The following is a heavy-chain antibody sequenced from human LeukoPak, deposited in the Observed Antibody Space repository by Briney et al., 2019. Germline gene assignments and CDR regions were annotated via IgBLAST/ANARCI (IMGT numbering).Heavy chain of an antibody. CDR3: AREGHGYVH. D-gene: IGHD5-12*01. CDR1: GFTFSSYA. CDR2: ISYDGSNK. V-gene: IGHV3-30-3*01. J-gene: IGHJ4*02. Sequence: PGGSLRLSCAASGFTFSSYAMHWVRQAPGKGREWVAVISYDGSNKYYADSVKGRFTISRDNSKNTLYLQMNSLRAEDTAVYYCAREGHGYVHWGQGTLVTVSS.